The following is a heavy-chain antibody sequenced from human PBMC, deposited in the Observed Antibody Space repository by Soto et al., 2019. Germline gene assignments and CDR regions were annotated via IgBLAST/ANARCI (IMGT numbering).Heavy chain of an antibody. D-gene: IGHD6-25*01. CDR1: GFTFSSYA. CDR2: ISGSGGST. Sequence: GGSVRLSCAASGFTFSSYAMSWVRQAPGKGLEWVSAISGSGGSTYYADSVKGRFTISRDNSKNTLYLQMNSLRAEDTAVYYCATAEHGTYYYYYYGMDVWGQGTTVTVSS. V-gene: IGHV3-23*01. J-gene: IGHJ6*02. CDR3: ATAEHGTYYYYYYGMDV.